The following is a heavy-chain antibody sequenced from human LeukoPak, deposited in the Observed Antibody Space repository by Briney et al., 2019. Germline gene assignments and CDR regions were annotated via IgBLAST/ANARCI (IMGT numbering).Heavy chain of an antibody. CDR3: ARDSGSSPTFDY. J-gene: IGHJ4*02. Sequence: PSETLSLTCTVSGGSISNSFWSWIRQPPGKGLEWIAYIYYTGNTKYNPSLKGRVTISVDTSKNQFSLRLSSVTAADTAVYYCARDSGSSPTFDYWGQGTLVTVSS. CDR2: IYYTGNT. V-gene: IGHV4-59*01. D-gene: IGHD1-26*01. CDR1: GGSISNSF.